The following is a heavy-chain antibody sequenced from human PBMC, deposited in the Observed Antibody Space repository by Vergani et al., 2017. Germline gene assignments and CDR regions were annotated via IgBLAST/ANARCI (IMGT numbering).Heavy chain of an antibody. V-gene: IGHV4-39*01. D-gene: IGHD6-19*01. CDR1: GASIRSSNYY. Sequence: QLQLQESGPGLVKPSATLSLTCSVSGASIRSSNYYWGWIRQPPGKGLEWIASIYYSGSTYYNPSLKSRVTISVDTSKNQFSLKLSSVTAADTAVYFCARHSTVEWLVKLTWFAPWAQGILFTFSP. J-gene: IGHJ5*02. CDR2: IYYSGST. CDR3: ARHSTVEWLVKLTWFAP.